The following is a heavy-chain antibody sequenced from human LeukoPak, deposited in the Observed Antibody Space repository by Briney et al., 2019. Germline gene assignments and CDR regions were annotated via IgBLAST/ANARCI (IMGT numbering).Heavy chain of an antibody. J-gene: IGHJ4*02. D-gene: IGHD3-9*01. V-gene: IGHV1-3*01. CDR3: ARGPQNYYDILTGYLY. CDR2: INAGNGNT. CDR1: GYTFTSYA. Sequence: ASVKVSCKASGYTFTSYAMHWVRQAPGQRLEWMGWINAGNGNTKYSQEFQGRVTITRDTSASTAYMELSRLRSDDTAVYYCARGPQNYYDILTGYLYWGQGTLVTVSS.